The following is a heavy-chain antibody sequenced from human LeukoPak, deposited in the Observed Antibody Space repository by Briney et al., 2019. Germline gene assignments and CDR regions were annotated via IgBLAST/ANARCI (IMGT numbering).Heavy chain of an antibody. D-gene: IGHD2-2*01. J-gene: IGHJ4*02. CDR3: ARDRYCSSTSCTTRGWYGY. CDR2: INPNSGGT. CDR1: GNTFTGYY. V-gene: IGHV1-2*02. Sequence: ASVKVSCKASGNTFTGYYMHWVRQAPGQGLEWMGWINPNSGGTNYAQKFQGRVTMTRDTSISTAYMELSRLRSDDTAVYYCARDRYCSSTSCTTRGWYGYWGQGTLVTVSS.